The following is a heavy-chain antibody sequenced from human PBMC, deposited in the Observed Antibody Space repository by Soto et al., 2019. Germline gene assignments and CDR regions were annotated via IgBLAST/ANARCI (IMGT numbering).Heavy chain of an antibody. Sequence: QVQRVQSGAEVKKPWASVKVSCKASGYTFTSYYMHGVRQAPGQGREWMGIINPSGGSTSYAQKFQGRVTMTRDTATSTVYMELSSLRSEDTAVYYCASGRERVLSGMDVWGQGTTVTVSS. V-gene: IGHV1-46*01. J-gene: IGHJ6*02. D-gene: IGHD2-8*01. CDR1: GYTFTSYY. CDR2: INPSGGST. CDR3: ASGRERVLSGMDV.